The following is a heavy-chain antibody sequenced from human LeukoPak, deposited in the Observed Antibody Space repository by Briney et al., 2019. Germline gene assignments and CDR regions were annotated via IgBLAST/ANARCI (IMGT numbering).Heavy chain of an antibody. V-gene: IGHV4-34*01. D-gene: IGHD4-23*01. J-gene: IGHJ4*02. Sequence: SETLSLTCAVFGGSFSNFYWTWPRQPPGKGLEWIGEINHSGRTNYNPSLKSRVSISVDTSRNQVSLKLTSVTAADTAVYYCARGRLATVVTPSISADFDYWGQGTLVTVST. CDR1: GGSFSNFY. CDR3: ARGRLATVVTPSISADFDY. CDR2: INHSGRT.